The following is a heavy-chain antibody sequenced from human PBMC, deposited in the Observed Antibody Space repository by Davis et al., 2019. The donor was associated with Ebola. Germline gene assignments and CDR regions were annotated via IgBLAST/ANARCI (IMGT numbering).Heavy chain of an antibody. CDR1: GGSFSGYY. Sequence: SETLSLTCAVYGGSFSGYYWSWIRQPPGKGLEWIGEINHSGNTTYNPSLKSRVTISVDTSKNQFSLKLISVTAADSAVYYYARGFDTVLKVYAGFDYWGQGTLVTVSS. V-gene: IGHV4-34*01. CDR3: ARGFDTVLKVYAGFDY. J-gene: IGHJ4*02. D-gene: IGHD2-8*01. CDR2: INHSGNT.